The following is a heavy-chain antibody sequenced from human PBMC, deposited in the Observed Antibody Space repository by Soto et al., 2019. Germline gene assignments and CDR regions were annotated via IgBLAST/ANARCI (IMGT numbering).Heavy chain of an antibody. CDR2: IYYSGST. Sequence: SETQSLTSTVSGCNIRSYYWSWVRQPPGKGLEWIGYIYYSGSTNYNPSLKSRVTISVDTSKNQFSLKLSSVTAADTAVYYCARKVAVAGTRWSYYYYYMDVWGKGTTVTVSS. CDR3: ARKVAVAGTRWSYYYYYMDV. D-gene: IGHD6-19*01. CDR1: GCNIRSYY. J-gene: IGHJ6*03. V-gene: IGHV4-59*08.